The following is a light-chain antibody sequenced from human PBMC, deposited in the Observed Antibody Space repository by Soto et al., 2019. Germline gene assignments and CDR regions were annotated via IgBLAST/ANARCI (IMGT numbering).Light chain of an antibody. J-gene: IGKJ5*01. V-gene: IGKV3-11*01. CDR3: KQRSTGVT. Sequence: EIVLTQSPATLSLSPGERATLSCRASESISTYLAWYQQKPGQAPRPLIYDASNRATGIPARFGGSGSGTEFTLTINSLEPEDSAVYFCKQRSTGVTFGQGTRLEIK. CDR2: DAS. CDR1: ESISTY.